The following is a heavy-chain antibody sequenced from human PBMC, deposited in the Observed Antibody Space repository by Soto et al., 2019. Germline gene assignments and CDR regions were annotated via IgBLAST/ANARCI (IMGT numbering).Heavy chain of an antibody. CDR3: ARRERDLDAFDI. J-gene: IGHJ3*02. V-gene: IGHV4-39*01. D-gene: IGHD6-25*01. CDR1: GGSISSSSHY. Sequence: SETLSLTCTVSGGSISSSSHYWGWIRQPPGKGLEWIGSIFYSGSSYYNPSLKSRVTISVDTSKNQSSLKLSSVTAADTAVYYCARRERDLDAFDIWGQGTMVTVSS. CDR2: IFYSGSS.